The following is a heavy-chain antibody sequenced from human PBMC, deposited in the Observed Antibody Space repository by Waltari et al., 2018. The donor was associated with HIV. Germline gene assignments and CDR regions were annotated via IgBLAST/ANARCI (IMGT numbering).Heavy chain of an antibody. Sequence: EVQLLESGGGLVQPGGSLRLSCAASGFTFSSYAMSWVRQAPGKGLEWFSAISGSGGSTYYADSVRGRLTISRDNSKNTLYLQMNSLRAEDTAVYYCAKDPYSSWEGWFDPWGQGTLVTVSS. D-gene: IGHD6-6*01. CDR1: GFTFSSYA. V-gene: IGHV3-23*01. CDR2: ISGSGGST. J-gene: IGHJ5*02. CDR3: AKDPYSSWEGWFDP.